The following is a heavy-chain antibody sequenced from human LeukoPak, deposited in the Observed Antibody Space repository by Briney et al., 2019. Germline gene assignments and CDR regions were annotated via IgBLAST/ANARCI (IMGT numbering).Heavy chain of an antibody. CDR2: ISSNGGNT. D-gene: IGHD7-27*01. CDR1: GFTFSSYA. Sequence: GGSPRLSCAASGFTFSSYAMHWVRQAPGKGLEYVSAISSNGGNTYYANSVKGRFTISRDNSKNTLYLQMGSLRAEDMAVYYCARESSNWDYDCWGQGTLVTVSS. V-gene: IGHV3-64*01. J-gene: IGHJ4*02. CDR3: ARESSNWDYDC.